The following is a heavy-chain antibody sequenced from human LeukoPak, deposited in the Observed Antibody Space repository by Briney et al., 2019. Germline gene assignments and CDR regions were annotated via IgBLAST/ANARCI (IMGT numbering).Heavy chain of an antibody. Sequence: HGASLKISCKGSGYSFTSYWIGWVREMRGKGLEWMGIIYPGDSDTRYSQSFQGQVTISADKSISTAYLQWSSLKASDTAMYYCARLPTLYSSSYYFDYWGQGTLVTVSS. D-gene: IGHD6-6*01. V-gene: IGHV5-51*01. CDR3: ARLPTLYSSSYYFDY. CDR1: GYSFTSYW. J-gene: IGHJ4*02. CDR2: IYPGDSDT.